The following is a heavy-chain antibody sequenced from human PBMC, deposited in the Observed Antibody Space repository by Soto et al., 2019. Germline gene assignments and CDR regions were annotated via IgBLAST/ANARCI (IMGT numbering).Heavy chain of an antibody. J-gene: IGHJ6*01. CDR3: ARDAYWINGECRKIDYGLAV. D-gene: IGHD2-8*01. CDR2: INPSGGRT. CDR1: GYTFTSYY. V-gene: IGHV1-46*01. Sequence: QVQLVQSGAEVKKPGDSVKVSCKASGYTFTSYYMHCVRHSPGQGLEWMGVINPSGGRTSYAQKFQGIVNMTRDTSPISVYMGQSSLITEDSAVYYCARDAYWINGECRKIDYGLAVWGKGFTGTVSS.